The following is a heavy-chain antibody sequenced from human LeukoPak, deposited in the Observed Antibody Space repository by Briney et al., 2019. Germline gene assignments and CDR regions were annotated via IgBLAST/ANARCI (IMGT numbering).Heavy chain of an antibody. CDR2: MYYSGST. CDR1: GGSISSSGYY. V-gene: IGHV4-39*01. Sequence: SETLSLTCTVSGGSISSSGYYWGWIRQPPGKGLEWIGSMYYSGSTYYNPSLKSRVTISVDTSKNQFSLKLSSVTAADTAVYYCARLGSVTMIRGVIDWGQGTLVTVSS. CDR3: ARLGSVTMIRGVID. D-gene: IGHD3-10*01. J-gene: IGHJ4*02.